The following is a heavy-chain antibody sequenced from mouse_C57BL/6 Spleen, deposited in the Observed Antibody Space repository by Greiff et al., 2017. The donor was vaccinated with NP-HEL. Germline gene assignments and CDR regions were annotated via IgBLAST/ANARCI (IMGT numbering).Heavy chain of an antibody. J-gene: IGHJ4*01. V-gene: IGHV5-6*01. CDR3: ASWWECDYDGGFYAMDY. Sequence: EVQRVESGGDLVKPGGSLKLSCAASGFTFSSYGMSWVRQTPDKRLEWVATISSGGSYTYYPDSVKGRFTISRDNAKNTLYLQMSSLKTRDTAMYYCASWWECDYDGGFYAMDYWGQGTSVTVSS. CDR2: ISSGGSYT. CDR1: GFTFSSYG. D-gene: IGHD2-4*01.